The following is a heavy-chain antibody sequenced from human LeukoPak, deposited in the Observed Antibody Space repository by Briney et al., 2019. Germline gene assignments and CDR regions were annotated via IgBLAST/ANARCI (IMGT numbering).Heavy chain of an antibody. CDR2: INPSGGST. D-gene: IGHD3-10*01. CDR1: GYTFTSYY. Sequence: ASVKVSCKASGYTFTSYYMHWVRQAPGQGLEWMGIINPSGGSTSYAQKFQGRVTMTRDTSTSTVYMELSSLRSEDTAVYYCASNVYYGSGSYYPLYYYYGMDVWGQGTTVTVSS. V-gene: IGHV1-46*01. J-gene: IGHJ6*02. CDR3: ASNVYYGSGSYYPLYYYYGMDV.